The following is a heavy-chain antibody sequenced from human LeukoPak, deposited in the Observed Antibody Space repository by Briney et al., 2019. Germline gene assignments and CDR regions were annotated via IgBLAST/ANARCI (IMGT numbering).Heavy chain of an antibody. CDR2: MNPNSGNT. J-gene: IGHJ4*02. CDR3: ARGDYGSYPRGY. D-gene: IGHD3-10*01. V-gene: IGHV1-8*01. Sequence: ASVKVSCKASGYTFTSYDINWVRQATGQGLEWMGWMNPNSGNTGYAQKFQGRVTMTRNTSISTAYMELSSLRSEDTAVYYCARGDYGSYPRGYWGQGTLVTVSS. CDR1: GYTFTSYD.